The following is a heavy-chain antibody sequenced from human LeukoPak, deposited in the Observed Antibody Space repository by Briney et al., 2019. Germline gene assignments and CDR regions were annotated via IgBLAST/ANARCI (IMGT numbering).Heavy chain of an antibody. CDR1: GFTFSSYA. CDR3: ARDGTVTTLDY. D-gene: IGHD4-17*01. J-gene: IGHJ4*02. V-gene: IGHV3-30-3*01. Sequence: GGSLRLSCAASGFTFSSYAMHWVRQAPGKGLEWVAVISYDGSNKYYADSVKGRFTSSRDNSKNTLYLQMNSLRAEDTAVYYCARDGTVTTLDYWGQGTLVTVSS. CDR2: ISYDGSNK.